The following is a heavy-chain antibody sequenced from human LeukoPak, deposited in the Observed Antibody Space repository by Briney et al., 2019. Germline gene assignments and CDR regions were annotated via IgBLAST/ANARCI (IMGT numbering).Heavy chain of an antibody. V-gene: IGHV4-34*01. D-gene: IGHD2-2*01. Sequence: SETLSLTCAVYGGSFSGYYWSWIRQPPGKGLEWIGEINHSGSTNYNPSLKSRVTISVDTFKNQFSLKLSSVTAADTAVYYCAHLNGYCSSTSCSHYYYYGMDVWGQGTTVTVSS. CDR1: GGSFSGYY. CDR2: INHSGST. CDR3: AHLNGYCSSTSCSHYYYYGMDV. J-gene: IGHJ6*02.